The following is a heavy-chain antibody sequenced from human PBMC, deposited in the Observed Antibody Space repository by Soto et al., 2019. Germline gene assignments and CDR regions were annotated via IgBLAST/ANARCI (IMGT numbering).Heavy chain of an antibody. J-gene: IGHJ4*02. D-gene: IGHD3-22*01. CDR3: ARPIEGGSSGYYN. CDR1: GASISSSRYY. Sequence: SETLSLTCTVSGASISSSRYYWAWIRQPPGKGLEWIGSFYYSGSTYYKPSLKSRVSISVDTSKNQFSLKLSSVTAADTAVYYCARPIEGGSSGYYNWGQGTLVTVSS. V-gene: IGHV4-39*01. CDR2: FYYSGST.